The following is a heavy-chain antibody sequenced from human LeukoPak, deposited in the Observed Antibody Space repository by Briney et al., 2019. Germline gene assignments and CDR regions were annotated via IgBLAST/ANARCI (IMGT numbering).Heavy chain of an antibody. V-gene: IGHV1-18*01. Sequence: ASVKVSCKASGYTFTSYGISWVRQAPGQGLEWMGWISAYNGNTNYAQKLQGRVTMTTDTSTSTAYMELRSLRSDDTAVYYCARAYYYDSSGYPNNLDYWGQGTLVTVSS. CDR2: ISAYNGNT. CDR1: GYTFTSYG. D-gene: IGHD3-22*01. CDR3: ARAYYYDSSGYPNNLDY. J-gene: IGHJ4*02.